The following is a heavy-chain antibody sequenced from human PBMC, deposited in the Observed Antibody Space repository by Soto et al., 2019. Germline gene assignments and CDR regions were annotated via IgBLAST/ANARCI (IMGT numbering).Heavy chain of an antibody. CDR1: GGSFSGYY. V-gene: IGHV4-34*01. J-gene: IGHJ5*02. D-gene: IGHD1-26*01. CDR2: INHSGST. CDR3: ARVETRNHIVGATGTQSPNWFDP. Sequence: SETLSLTCAVYGGSFSGYYWSWIRQPPGKGLEWIGEINHSGSTNYNPSLKSRVTISVDTSKNQFSLKLSSVTAADTAVYYCARVETRNHIVGATGTQSPNWFDPWGQGTLVTVSS.